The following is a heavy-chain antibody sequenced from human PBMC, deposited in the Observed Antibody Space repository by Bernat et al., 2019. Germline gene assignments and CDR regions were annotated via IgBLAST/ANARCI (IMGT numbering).Heavy chain of an antibody. Sequence: QVQLQESGPGLVKPSETLSLTCTVSGGSISSYYWSWIRQPPGKGLEWIGYIYYSGSTNYNPSLKSRVTISVDTSTNQFSLKLSSVTAADTAVYYCARHRAGVRYYFDYWGQGTLVTVSS. J-gene: IGHJ4*02. D-gene: IGHD2-21*01. CDR2: IYYSGST. CDR3: ARHRAGVRYYFDY. CDR1: GGSISSYY. V-gene: IGHV4-59*08.